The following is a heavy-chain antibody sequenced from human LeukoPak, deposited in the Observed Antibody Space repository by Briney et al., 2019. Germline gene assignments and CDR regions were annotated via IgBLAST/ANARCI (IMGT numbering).Heavy chain of an antibody. CDR2: INSDGSST. Sequence: GGSLRLSCAASGFTFSSYWMYWVRQAPGKGLVWVSRINSDGSSTSHADSVKGRFAISRDNAKNTLYLQMNSLRAEDTAVYYCAREGGYSHAFDYWGQGTLVTVSS. J-gene: IGHJ4*02. D-gene: IGHD3-22*01. CDR1: GFTFSSYW. V-gene: IGHV3-74*01. CDR3: AREGGYSHAFDY.